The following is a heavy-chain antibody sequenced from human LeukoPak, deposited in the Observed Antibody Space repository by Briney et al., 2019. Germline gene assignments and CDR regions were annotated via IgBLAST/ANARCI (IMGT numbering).Heavy chain of an antibody. CDR1: GFTFSSYS. CDR3: ARRGPYSIAAAGTPLDFDY. J-gene: IGHJ4*02. D-gene: IGHD6-13*01. Sequence: GGSLRLSCAASGFTFSSYSMNWVRQAPGKGLEWVSCISSSSSTIYYADSVKGRFTISRDNAKNSLYLQMNSLRAEDTAVYYCARRGPYSIAAAGTPLDFDYWGQGTLVTVSS. V-gene: IGHV3-48*04. CDR2: ISSSSSTI.